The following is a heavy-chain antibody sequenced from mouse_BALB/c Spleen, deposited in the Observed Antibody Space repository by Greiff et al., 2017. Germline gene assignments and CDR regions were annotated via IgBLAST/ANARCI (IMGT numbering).Heavy chain of an antibody. CDR1: GYSFTDYN. CDR3: AFNSLLRLRDYFDY. CDR2: IDPYNGGT. J-gene: IGHJ2*01. D-gene: IGHD1-2*01. V-gene: IGHV1S135*01. Sequence: LVESGPELVKPGASVKVSCKASGYSFTDYNMYWVKQSHGKSLEWIGYIDPYNGGTSYNQKFKGKATLTVDKSSSTAFMHLNSLTSEDSAVYYCAFNSLLRLRDYFDYWGQGTTLTVSS.